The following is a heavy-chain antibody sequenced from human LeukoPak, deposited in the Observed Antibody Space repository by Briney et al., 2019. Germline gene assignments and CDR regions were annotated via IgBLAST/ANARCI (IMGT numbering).Heavy chain of an antibody. CDR1: GYAFSGYY. V-gene: IGHV1-2*02. CDR2: INPSNGGT. Sequence: ASVKVSCKASGYAFSGYYMHWVRQAPGQGLEWMGWINPSNGGTNYAQNFQGRVTMTRDTSISTAYMELSSLTSDDTAVYYRARGPTYYDSSGYRLEYWGQGTLVTVSS. J-gene: IGHJ4*02. D-gene: IGHD3-22*01. CDR3: ARGPTYYDSSGYRLEY.